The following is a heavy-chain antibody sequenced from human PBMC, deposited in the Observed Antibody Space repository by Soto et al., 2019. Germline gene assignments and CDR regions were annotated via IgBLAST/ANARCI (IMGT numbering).Heavy chain of an antibody. CDR1: GGTFSSYT. CDR3: AIGVGGWYGGGYFDY. J-gene: IGHJ4*02. V-gene: IGHV1-69*02. D-gene: IGHD6-19*01. Sequence: QVQLVQSGAEVKKPGSSVKVSCKASGGTFSSYTISWVRQAPGQGLEWMGRIIPILGIANYAQKFQGRVTITAAKSTSTAYMELSRLRSEDTAVYSCAIGVGGWYGGGYFDYWGQGTLVTVSS. CDR2: IIPILGIA.